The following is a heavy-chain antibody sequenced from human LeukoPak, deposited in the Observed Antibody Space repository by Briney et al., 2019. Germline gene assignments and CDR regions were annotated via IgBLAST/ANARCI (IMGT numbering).Heavy chain of an antibody. D-gene: IGHD2-21*02. Sequence: PGGSLRLSCAASGFTFSGYTMTWVRQAPGKGLEWVSGITGSSDSTYYADSVKGRFTVSRDNSRNTLFLQMNSLRAEDTAVYYCAKKTSYCAGDCYPYYFDYWGHGTLVTVSS. CDR2: ITGSSDST. V-gene: IGHV3-23*01. J-gene: IGHJ4*01. CDR1: GFTFSGYT. CDR3: AKKTSYCAGDCYPYYFDY.